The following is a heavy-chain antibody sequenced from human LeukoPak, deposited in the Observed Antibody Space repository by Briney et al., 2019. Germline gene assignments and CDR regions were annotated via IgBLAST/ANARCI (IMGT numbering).Heavy chain of an antibody. Sequence: KHGESLKISCKGSGYSFTSYWIGWVRQMPGKGLEWMGIIYPGDSDTRYSPSFQGQVTISADKSISTAYLQWSSLKASDTAMYYCARHGVVVASPPYYYYYMDVWGKGTTVTVSS. CDR3: ARHGVVVASPPYYYYYMDV. CDR2: IYPGDSDT. J-gene: IGHJ6*03. V-gene: IGHV5-51*01. CDR1: GYSFTSYW. D-gene: IGHD2-15*01.